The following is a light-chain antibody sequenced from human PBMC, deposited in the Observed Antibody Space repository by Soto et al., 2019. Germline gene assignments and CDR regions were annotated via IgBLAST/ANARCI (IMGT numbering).Light chain of an antibody. V-gene: IGLV2-14*01. Sequence: QSALTQPASVSGSPGQSITISCTGTSSDVGGYSYVSWYQQHPGKAPKLMIYEVSERPSGVSNRFSGSKSGNTASLTISGLQAEDEADYYCNSFTSRGSVVFGGGTNVTVL. CDR3: NSFTSRGSVV. J-gene: IGLJ2*01. CDR1: SSDVGGYSY. CDR2: EVS.